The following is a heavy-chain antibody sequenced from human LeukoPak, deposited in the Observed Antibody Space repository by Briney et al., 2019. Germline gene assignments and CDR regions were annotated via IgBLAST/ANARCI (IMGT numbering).Heavy chain of an antibody. V-gene: IGHV1-46*01. CDR3: AREDTVTTMGFDY. CDR1: GYTFTNYY. CDR2: FNPSGGST. Sequence: GASVKVSCKASGYTFTNYYIHWVRQAPGQGLEWMGIFNPSGGSTTYAQKFQGRVTMTRERSTSIVYMELSSLRSDDTAVYYCAREDTVTTMGFDYWGQGTLVTVSS. J-gene: IGHJ4*02. D-gene: IGHD4-17*01.